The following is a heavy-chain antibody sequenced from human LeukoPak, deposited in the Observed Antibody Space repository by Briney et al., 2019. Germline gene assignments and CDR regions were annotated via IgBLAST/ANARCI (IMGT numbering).Heavy chain of an antibody. CDR1: GYTFTSYY. D-gene: IGHD3-22*01. V-gene: IGHV1-46*01. Sequence: GASVKVSCKASGYTFTSYYMHWVRQAPGQGVEWMGIINPSGGSTSYAQKFQGRVTMTRDTSISTAYMELSRLRSDDTAVYYCASGLNYYFDYWGQGILVTVSS. CDR3: ASGLNYYFDY. J-gene: IGHJ4*02. CDR2: INPSGGST.